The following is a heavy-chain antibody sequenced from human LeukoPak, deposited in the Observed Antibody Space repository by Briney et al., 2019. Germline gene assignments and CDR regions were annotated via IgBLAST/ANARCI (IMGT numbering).Heavy chain of an antibody. J-gene: IGHJ4*02. CDR1: GGTFSSYA. V-gene: IGHV1-69*13. CDR3: ARGLYCGGGCYYYFDY. D-gene: IGHD2-21*01. CDR2: IIPIFGTA. Sequence: SVKVSCKASGGTFSSYAISWVRQAPGQGLEWMGGIIPIFGTANYAQKFQGRVTITADESTSTAYMELSSLRSEDTAVYYCARGLYCGGGCYYYFDYWGQGTLVTVSS.